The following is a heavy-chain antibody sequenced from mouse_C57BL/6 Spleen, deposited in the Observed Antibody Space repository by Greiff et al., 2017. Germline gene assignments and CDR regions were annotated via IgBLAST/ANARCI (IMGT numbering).Heavy chain of an antibody. CDR1: GYTFTSYW. V-gene: IGHV1-50*01. J-gene: IGHJ3*01. CDR2: IDPSDSYT. D-gene: IGHD1-1*01. Sequence: QVQLQQPGAELVKPGASVKLSCKASGYTFTSYWMPWVKQRPGQGLEWIGEIDPSDSYTNYNQQFKGKATLTVDTSSSTAYMQLSSLTSEDSAVYYCARTDYGSSPFADWGQGTLVTVAA. CDR3: ARTDYGSSPFAD.